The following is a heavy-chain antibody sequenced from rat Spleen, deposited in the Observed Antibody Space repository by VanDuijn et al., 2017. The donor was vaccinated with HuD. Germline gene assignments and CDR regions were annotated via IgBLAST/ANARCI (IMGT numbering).Heavy chain of an antibody. V-gene: IGHV5-20*01. CDR3: TTPRDTAGIPP. J-gene: IGHJ2*01. Sequence: EVQLVESGGGLVQPGRSLKLSCAASGFTFSDYNMAWVRQAPTKGLEWVASISPSGGSTYYRDSVKGRFTISRDNAKSILYLQMDSLRSEDTATYNCTTPRDTAGIPPWGQGVMVTVSS. CDR2: ISPSGGST. D-gene: IGHD1-9*01. CDR1: GFTFSDYN.